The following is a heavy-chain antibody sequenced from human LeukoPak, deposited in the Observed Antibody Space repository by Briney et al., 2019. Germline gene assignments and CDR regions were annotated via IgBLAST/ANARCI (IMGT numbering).Heavy chain of an antibody. CDR2: ISDSGTTK. D-gene: IGHD3-10*01. CDR1: GFTFSSYE. V-gene: IGHV3-48*03. CDR3: ARAFGSGSYSF. Sequence: GGSLRLSCAASGFTFSSYEMNWVRQAPGKGLEGVSYISDSGTTKYYADSVKGRITISRDNAKNSLYLQMNSLRAEDTAVYYCARAFGSGSYSFWGQGTLVSVSS. J-gene: IGHJ4*02.